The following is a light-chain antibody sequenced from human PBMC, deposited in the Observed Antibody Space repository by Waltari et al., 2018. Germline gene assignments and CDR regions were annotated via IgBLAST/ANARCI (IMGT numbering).Light chain of an antibody. Sequence: DIQMTQSPSTLSESVGDRVTITCRASQSISVWLAWYQQKPGRAPTLLLYKASTLESGVPSRFSGSGTDREFTLTISSLQPDDSATYYCHQYNNYPLTFGGGTKVEV. V-gene: IGKV1-5*03. CDR3: HQYNNYPLT. J-gene: IGKJ4*01. CDR1: QSISVW. CDR2: KAS.